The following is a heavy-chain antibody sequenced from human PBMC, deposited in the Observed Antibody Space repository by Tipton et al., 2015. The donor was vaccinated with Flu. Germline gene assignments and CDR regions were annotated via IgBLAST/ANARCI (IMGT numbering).Heavy chain of an antibody. CDR2: ISHSGST. Sequence: TLSLTCAVSGYSMSTGYNWGWIRQPPGKGLEWIGSISHSGSTYYKPSLKSRVTISLDTFQNQFSLNLNSVTAADTAVYYCSRSTYYYGSGSSDYWGQGTLVTVSS. J-gene: IGHJ4*02. V-gene: IGHV4-38-2*01. CDR1: GYSMSTGYN. CDR3: SRSTYYYGSGSSDY. D-gene: IGHD3-10*01.